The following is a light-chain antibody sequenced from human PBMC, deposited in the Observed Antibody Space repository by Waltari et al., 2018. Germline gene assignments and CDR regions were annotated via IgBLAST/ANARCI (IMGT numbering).Light chain of an antibody. CDR1: SSNIGSNY. CDR3: AAWDDSLSGSWV. CDR2: RNN. Sequence: QSVLTQPPSASGTPGPRVTISCSGSSSNIGSNYVYGYQQLPGTAPKLLIYRNNQRPSGVPDRFSGSKSGTSASLAISGLRSEDEADYYCAAWDDSLSGSWVFGGGTKLTVL. J-gene: IGLJ3*02. V-gene: IGLV1-47*01.